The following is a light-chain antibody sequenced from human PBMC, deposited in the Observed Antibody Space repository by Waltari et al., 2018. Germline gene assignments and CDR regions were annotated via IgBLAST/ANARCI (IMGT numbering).Light chain of an antibody. V-gene: IGKV3-15*01. Sequence: EIVMTQSPATLSVSPGERATLSCRASESVSGSLAWYQQRPGQAPRLLIYGASTRATGTPARFSGSGSGTEFTLTISSLQSEDFAVYYFQQYSKWPPLTFGGGTKVEIK. CDR1: ESVSGS. J-gene: IGKJ4*01. CDR3: QQYSKWPPLT. CDR2: GAS.